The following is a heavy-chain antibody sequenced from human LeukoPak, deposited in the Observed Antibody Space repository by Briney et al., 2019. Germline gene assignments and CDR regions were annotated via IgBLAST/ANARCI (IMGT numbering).Heavy chain of an antibody. CDR1: GGSISSTSYY. CDR2: ISYSGIS. V-gene: IGHV4-39*02. D-gene: IGHD2-21*01. J-gene: IGHJ3*02. CDR3: ARRRLGHAFDI. Sequence: PSETLSLTCTVSGGSISSTSYYWGCIRQPPGKGLEWIGTISYSGISYYNPSLESRVTISVDTSKNHFSLRVSPVTAADTAVYYCARRRLGHAFDIWGQGTMVTVSS.